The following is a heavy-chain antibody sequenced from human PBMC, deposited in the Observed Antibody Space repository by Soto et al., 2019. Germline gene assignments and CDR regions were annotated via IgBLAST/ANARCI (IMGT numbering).Heavy chain of an antibody. D-gene: IGHD3-22*01. V-gene: IGHV3-7*05. Sequence: GGSLRLSCAASGFTFSSYWMSWVRQAPGKGLEWVANIKQDGSEKYYVDSVKGRFTISRDNAKNSLYLQMNSLRAEDTAVYYCAREKIYYYDSSGYHDYWGQGTLVTVSS. CDR1: GFTFSSYW. J-gene: IGHJ4*02. CDR3: AREKIYYYDSSGYHDY. CDR2: IKQDGSEK.